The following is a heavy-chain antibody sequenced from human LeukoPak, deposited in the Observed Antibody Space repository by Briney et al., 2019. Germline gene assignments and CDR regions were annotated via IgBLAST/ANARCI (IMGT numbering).Heavy chain of an antibody. CDR2: ISSSSSYI. CDR1: GFTFSSYS. CDR3: ARDTSGSYYREFDY. J-gene: IGHJ4*02. D-gene: IGHD1-26*01. Sequence: TGGSLRLSCAASGFTFSSYSMNWVRQAPGKGLEWVSSISSSSSYIYYADSVKGRFTISRDNAKNSLYLQMNSLRAEDTAVYYCARDTSGSYYREFDYWGQGTLVTVSS. V-gene: IGHV3-21*01.